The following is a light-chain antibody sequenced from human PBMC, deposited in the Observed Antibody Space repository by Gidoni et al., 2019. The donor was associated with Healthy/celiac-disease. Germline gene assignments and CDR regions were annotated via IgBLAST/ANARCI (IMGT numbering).Light chain of an antibody. CDR2: DVS. CDR3: SSYTSSSTPIYV. J-gene: IGLJ1*01. V-gene: IGLV2-14*01. Sequence: QSALTQPASVSGSPGQSIPIPCTGTSSDVGGYNYVSWYQQHPGKAPKLMIYDVSNRPSGVSNRFSGSKSGNTASLTISGLQAEAEADYYCSSYTSSSTPIYVFGTGTKVTVL. CDR1: SSDVGGYNY.